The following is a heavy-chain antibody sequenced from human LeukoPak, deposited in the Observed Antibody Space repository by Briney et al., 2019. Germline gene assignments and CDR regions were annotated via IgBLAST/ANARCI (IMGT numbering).Heavy chain of an antibody. CDR1: GGSISSYY. V-gene: IGHV4-59*01. J-gene: IGHJ5*02. D-gene: IGHD6-6*01. Sequence: SETLSLTCTVSGGSISSYYWSWIRHPPGKGLEFIGYIYYSGSTNYNPSLKSRVTISVDTSKNQFSLKLSSVTAADTAVYYCASMYSSSPGGWFDPWGQGTLVTVSS. CDR3: ASMYSSSPGGWFDP. CDR2: IYYSGST.